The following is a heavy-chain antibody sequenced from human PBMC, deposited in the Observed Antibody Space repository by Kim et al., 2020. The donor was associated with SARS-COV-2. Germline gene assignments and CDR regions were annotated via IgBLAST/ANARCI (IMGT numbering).Heavy chain of an antibody. D-gene: IGHD3-22*01. V-gene: IGHV5-51*01. CDR1: GYSFTSYW. CDR2: IYPGDSDT. Sequence: GESLKISCKGSGYSFTSYWIGWVRQMPGKGLEWMGIIYPGDSDTRYSPSFQGQVTISADKSISTAYLQWSSLKASDTAMYYCARVGVYYDSSGYYFSGPRGAFDIWGQGTMVTVSS. J-gene: IGHJ3*02. CDR3: ARVGVYYDSSGYYFSGPRGAFDI.